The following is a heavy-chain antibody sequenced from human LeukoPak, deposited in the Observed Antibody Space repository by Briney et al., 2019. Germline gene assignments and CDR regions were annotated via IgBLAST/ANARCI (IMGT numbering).Heavy chain of an antibody. CDR1: GYSFTSYW. Sequence: PGESLKISCKASGYSFTSYWIAWVRQMPGKGLEWMGVIYPDDFDTRYSPSFQGQVTISADKSFSTAFLQWSSLKASDTAIYHCARHGKLSASRNWFDPWGQGTLVTVSS. D-gene: IGHD1-26*01. CDR3: ARHGKLSASRNWFDP. J-gene: IGHJ5*02. V-gene: IGHV5-51*01. CDR2: IYPDDFDT.